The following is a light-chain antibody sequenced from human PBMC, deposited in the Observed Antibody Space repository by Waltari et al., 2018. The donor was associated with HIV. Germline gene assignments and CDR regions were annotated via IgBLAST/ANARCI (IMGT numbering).Light chain of an antibody. V-gene: IGLV1-51*01. Sequence: QSVLTQPPSISAAPGQKVTISCSGSTSNIGRNFVSWYQQFPGKAPQVIIYDNNRRPSGLPDRCSGSKAGTSATLDSTGLQTGDEADYYCATWDSDLTSGVFGGGTKLTVL. CDR1: TSNIGRNF. CDR2: DNN. J-gene: IGLJ2*01. CDR3: ATWDSDLTSGV.